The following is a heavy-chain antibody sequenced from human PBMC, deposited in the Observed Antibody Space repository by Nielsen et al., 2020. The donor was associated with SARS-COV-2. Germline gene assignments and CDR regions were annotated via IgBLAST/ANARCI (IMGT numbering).Heavy chain of an antibody. D-gene: IGHD3-10*01. CDR1: GYTFTSYY. CDR3: ARDPRGGPVDY. V-gene: IGHV1-46*01. Sequence: ASVKVSCKASGYTFTSYYMHWVRQAPGQGLEWMGIIKPSGGSTSYAQKFQGRVTMTRDTSTSTVYMELSSLRSEDTAVYYCARDPRGGPVDYWGQGTLVTVSS. CDR2: IKPSGGST. J-gene: IGHJ4*02.